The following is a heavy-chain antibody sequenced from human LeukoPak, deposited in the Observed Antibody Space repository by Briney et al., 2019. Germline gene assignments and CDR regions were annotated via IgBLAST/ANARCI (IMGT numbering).Heavy chain of an antibody. J-gene: IGHJ5*02. CDR3: ARERGSSGWFDP. Sequence: PSETLSLTCTVSGGSISGYYWSWIRQPAGKGLEWIGRIYNSGSTNYNPSLKSRVTMSVDTSKNQLSLKLTSVTAADTAVYYCARERGSSGWFDPWGQGTLVTVSS. D-gene: IGHD6-19*01. CDR2: IYNSGST. V-gene: IGHV4-4*07. CDR1: GGSISGYY.